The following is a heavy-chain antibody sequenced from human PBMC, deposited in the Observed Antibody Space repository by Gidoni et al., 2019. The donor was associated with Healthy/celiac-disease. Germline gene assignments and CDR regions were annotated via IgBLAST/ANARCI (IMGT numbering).Heavy chain of an antibody. CDR1: GGSISRGDYY. V-gene: IGHV4-30-4*01. J-gene: IGHJ5*02. Sequence: QVQLQESGPGLVKPSQTLSLTCPVSGGSISRGDYYWSWIRQPPGKGLEWIGYIYYSGSTYYNPSLKSRVTISVDTSKNQFSLKLSSVTAADTAVYYCARSGYSSGWSGNWFDPWGQGTLVTVSS. D-gene: IGHD6-19*01. CDR2: IYYSGST. CDR3: ARSGYSSGWSGNWFDP.